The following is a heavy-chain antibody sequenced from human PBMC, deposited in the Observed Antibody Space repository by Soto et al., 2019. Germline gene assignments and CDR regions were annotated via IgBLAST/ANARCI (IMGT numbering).Heavy chain of an antibody. D-gene: IGHD2-15*01. CDR3: ARVDCVGGSCYSLAGSFYYYMDA. Sequence: EVQLVESGGGLVQPGGSLRLSCAASGFTFRNYWMYWVRQAPGQGLEWVSRINSDGSVSSYADSVKGRLTISRDNVKNTLYLLMDSLRAEDTAVYYCARVDCVGGSCYSLAGSFYYYMDAWGKGTTVNVFS. J-gene: IGHJ6*03. V-gene: IGHV3-74*02. CDR1: GFTFRNYW. CDR2: INSDGSVS.